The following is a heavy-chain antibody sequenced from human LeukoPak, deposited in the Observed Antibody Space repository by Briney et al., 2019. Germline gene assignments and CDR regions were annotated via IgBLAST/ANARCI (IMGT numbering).Heavy chain of an antibody. CDR2: ISSSGTPI. J-gene: IGHJ4*02. CDR1: GFTFRDHF. D-gene: IGHD4-17*01. Sequence: GGSLRLSCAVSGFTFRDHFMTWTRQAPGQGLEWVSYISSSGTPIYYADSVKGRFTISRDNANNAMYLQMNSLRGEDTAVYYCARGCDNGDYCFDYWGQGSLVTVSS. CDR3: ARGCDNGDYCFDY. V-gene: IGHV3-11*04.